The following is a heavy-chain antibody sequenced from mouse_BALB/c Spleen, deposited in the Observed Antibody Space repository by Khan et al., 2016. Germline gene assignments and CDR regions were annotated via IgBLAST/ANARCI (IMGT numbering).Heavy chain of an antibody. J-gene: IGHJ4*01. D-gene: IGHD6-1*01. CDR1: GYSFTSYY. CDR3: ASGSQCFYAMDY. CDR2: IDPFNGGT. Sequence: VQLQQSGPELMKPGASVKISCKASGYSFTSYYMHWVKQSHGKSLEWIGYIDPFNGGTSYNQKFKGKATLTVDKSSSTAYMHLSSLTSEDSAVYYCASGSQCFYAMDYWGQGTSVTVSS. V-gene: IGHV1S135*01.